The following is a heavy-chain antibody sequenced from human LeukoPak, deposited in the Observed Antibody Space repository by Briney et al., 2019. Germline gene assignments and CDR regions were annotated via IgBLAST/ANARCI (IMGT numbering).Heavy chain of an antibody. CDR2: ISSSSSSYI. D-gene: IGHD5-12*01. V-gene: IGHV3-21*01. CDR3: ARDGGLDYSGYDSGIRY. CDR1: GFTFSSYS. Sequence: GRSLRLSCAASGFTFSSYSMNWVRQAPGKGLEWVSSISSSSSSYIYYADSVKGRFTTSRDNAKNSLYLQMNSLRAEDTAVYYCARDGGLDYSGYDSGIRYWGQGTLVTVSS. J-gene: IGHJ4*02.